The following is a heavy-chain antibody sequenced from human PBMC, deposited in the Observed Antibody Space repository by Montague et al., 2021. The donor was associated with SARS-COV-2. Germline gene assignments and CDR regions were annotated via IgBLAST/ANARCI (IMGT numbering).Heavy chain of an antibody. J-gene: IGHJ6*02. V-gene: IGHV4-61*08. CDR3: ARYYERSLDV. CDR1: GGSISSGGYY. Sequence: SETLSLTCTVSGGSISSGGYYWSWIRQHPGKGLEWIVNIFKNGETDYNPSLKSRVIISVDTSKSQFSLKVTSVTAADTAVYYCARYYERSLDVWGQGTTVTVSS. D-gene: IGHD3-22*01. CDR2: IFKNGET.